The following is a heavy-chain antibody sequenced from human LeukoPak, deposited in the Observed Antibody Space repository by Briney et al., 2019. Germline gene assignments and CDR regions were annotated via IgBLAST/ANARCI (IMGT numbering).Heavy chain of an antibody. V-gene: IGHV3-48*01. CDR3: ARDRWHYGSGLGFFDC. Sequence: GGSLRLSCAASGFSFSDYSMNWVRQAPGKGLEWVSYFRSSTNTIYYAESVKGRFTVSRDNAKNSLYLHMNSLRAEDTAVYYCARDRWHYGSGLGFFDCWGKGTLVTVSS. J-gene: IGHJ4*02. CDR1: GFSFSDYS. CDR2: FRSSTNTI. D-gene: IGHD3-3*02.